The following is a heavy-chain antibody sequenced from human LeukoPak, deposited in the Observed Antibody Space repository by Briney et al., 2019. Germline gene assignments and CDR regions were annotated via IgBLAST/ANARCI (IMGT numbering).Heavy chain of an antibody. Sequence: ASVKLSCKASGSTFTLYYMHWVRQAPGQGLEWMGWINPNSGGTNYAQKFQGRVTMTRDTSISTAYMELSRLRSDDMALHQCSRDKTWIQLWLEYYYYGMDVWGQGTTVTVSS. D-gene: IGHD5-18*01. V-gene: IGHV1-2*02. CDR2: INPNSGGT. J-gene: IGHJ6*02. CDR1: GSTFTLYY. CDR3: SRDKTWIQLWLEYYYYGMDV.